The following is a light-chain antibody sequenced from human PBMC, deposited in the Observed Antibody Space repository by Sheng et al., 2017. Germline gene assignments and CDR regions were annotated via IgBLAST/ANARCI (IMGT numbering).Light chain of an antibody. V-gene: IGKV1-8*01. CDR2: AAS. Sequence: IQMTQSPSSFSASTGDRVTITCRASQGISSYLAWYQQKPGKAPKLLIYAASTLQSGVPSRFSGSGSGTDFTLTISCLQSEDFATYYCQQYYSYPQTFGGGTEGGGSN. CDR3: QQYYSYPQT. CDR1: QGISSY. J-gene: IGKJ4*01.